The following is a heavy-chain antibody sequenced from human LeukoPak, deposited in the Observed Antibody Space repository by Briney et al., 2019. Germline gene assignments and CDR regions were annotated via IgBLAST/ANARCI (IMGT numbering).Heavy chain of an antibody. D-gene: IGHD7-27*01. J-gene: IGHJ6*04. CDR1: GFTFSNYA. CDR3: ARINSGTLYGMDV. CDR2: MSTRGNNK. Sequence: GGSLRLSCAASGFTFSNYAMNWVRQAPGKGLESSASMSTRGNNKYYADSLRGRLTISRDNARNAVSLQMDSLRPDDTAVYYCARINSGTLYGMDVWGKGTTVTVSS. V-gene: IGHV3-21*01.